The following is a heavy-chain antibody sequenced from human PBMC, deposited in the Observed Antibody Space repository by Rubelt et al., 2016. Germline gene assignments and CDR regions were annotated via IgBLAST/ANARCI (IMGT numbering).Heavy chain of an antibody. Sequence: GKPGGSLRLSCLASGFTFSSYAMSWVRLAPGKGLEWVSSIGKSGVRTDYADSVKGRFTISRDNSRSALYLQMNSLRADDTAVYYCAKKTRYYYDGSGYYYFDYWGQGNLVTVSS. CDR3: AKKTRYYYDGSGYYYFDY. D-gene: IGHD3-22*01. J-gene: IGHJ4*02. CDR2: IGKSGVRT. V-gene: IGHV3-23*01. CDR1: GFTFSSYA.